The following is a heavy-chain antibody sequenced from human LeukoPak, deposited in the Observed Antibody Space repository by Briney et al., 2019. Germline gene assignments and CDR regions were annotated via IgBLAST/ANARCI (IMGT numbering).Heavy chain of an antibody. CDR3: ARDSTSSASYYDY. Sequence: SETLSLTCTVSGGSISSYSWSWIRQPAGKGLECIGRFNPSGSVNYNPSLQSRLTLSVDTSKNQFSLKLTSVTAADTAIYYCARDSTSSASYYDYRGQGTLVTVSS. J-gene: IGHJ4*02. V-gene: IGHV4-4*07. CDR2: FNPSGSV. D-gene: IGHD3-22*01. CDR1: GGSISSYS.